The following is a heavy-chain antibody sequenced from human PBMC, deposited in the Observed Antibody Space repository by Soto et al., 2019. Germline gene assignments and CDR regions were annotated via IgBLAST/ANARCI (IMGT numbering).Heavy chain of an antibody. V-gene: IGHV2-26*01. J-gene: IGHJ5*02. D-gene: IGHD6-13*01. CDR3: ASAYSTSWYWFDP. CDR1: GFSLSNAGLA. CDR2: IFSNADK. Sequence: QVTVKESGPVLVKPTETLTLTCTVTGFSLSNAGLAVCWIRQPPGTALEWLAHIFSNADKSYSTSLKSRLTISKDTSKSQVVLTMTNMDPVDTATYYCASAYSTSWYWFDPWGQGTLVTVSS.